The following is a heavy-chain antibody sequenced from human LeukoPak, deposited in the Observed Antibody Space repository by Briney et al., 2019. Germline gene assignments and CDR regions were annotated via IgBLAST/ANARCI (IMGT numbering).Heavy chain of an antibody. Sequence: ASVKVSCKASGGTFSSYAISWVRQAPGQGLEWMGGIIPIFGTVNYAQKFQGRVTITADKSTSTAYMELSSLRSEDTAVYYCARSWLVTPYYYYYMDVWGKGTTVTVSS. V-gene: IGHV1-69*06. J-gene: IGHJ6*03. CDR3: ARSWLVTPYYYYYMDV. D-gene: IGHD3-16*02. CDR2: IIPIFGTV. CDR1: GGTFSSYA.